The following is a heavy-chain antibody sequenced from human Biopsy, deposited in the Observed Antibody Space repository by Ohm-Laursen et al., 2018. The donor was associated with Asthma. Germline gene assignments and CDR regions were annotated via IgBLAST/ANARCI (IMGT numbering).Heavy chain of an antibody. CDR2: ISGDAQRT. V-gene: IGHV3-23*01. J-gene: IGHJ4*02. D-gene: IGHD6-19*01. CDR1: GFTFSSYA. CDR3: AREGVAGTHIED. Sequence: SLRLSCTASGFTFSSYALSWVRQAPGKGLEWVSGISGDAQRTYYEDSVKGRFTISRDNSKNTIYLQLNSLRAEDTAVYYCAREGVAGTHIEDWGQGTLVTVSS.